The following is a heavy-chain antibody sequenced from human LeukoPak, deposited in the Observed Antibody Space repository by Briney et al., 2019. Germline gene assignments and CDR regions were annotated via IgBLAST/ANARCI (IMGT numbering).Heavy chain of an antibody. Sequence: ASVKVSCKASGYTFTSYGISWVRQAPGQGLEWMGWINAGNGNTKYSQKFQGRVTITRDTSASTAYLELSSLRSEDTAVYYCARVYGSGSYYESPFDYWGQGTLVTVSS. J-gene: IGHJ4*02. CDR1: GYTFTSYG. D-gene: IGHD3-10*01. V-gene: IGHV1-3*01. CDR2: INAGNGNT. CDR3: ARVYGSGSYYESPFDY.